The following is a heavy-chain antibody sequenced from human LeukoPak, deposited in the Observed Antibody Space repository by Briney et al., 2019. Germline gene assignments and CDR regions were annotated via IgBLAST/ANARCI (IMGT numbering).Heavy chain of an antibody. V-gene: IGHV4-4*07. J-gene: IGHJ5*02. CDR2: IYTSGST. CDR1: GGSISSYY. Sequence: SETLSLTCTVSGGSISSYYWSWIRRPAGKGLEWIGRIYTSGSTNYNPSLKSRVTMSVDTSKNQFSLKLSSVTAADTAVYYCARGIVGARQSWFDPWGQGTLVTVSS. D-gene: IGHD1-26*01. CDR3: ARGIVGARQSWFDP.